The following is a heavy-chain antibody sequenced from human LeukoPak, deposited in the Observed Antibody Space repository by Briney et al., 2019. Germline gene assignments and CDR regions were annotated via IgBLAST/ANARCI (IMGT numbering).Heavy chain of an antibody. Sequence: GGSLRLSCAASGFTFSSYAMSWVRQAPGKGLEWVSAISGSGSSTYYADSVKGRFTISRDNSKNTLYLQMNSLRAEDTAVYYCAKDGGEPAALGSYYYGMDVWGQGTTVTVSS. CDR3: AKDGGEPAALGSYYYGMDV. V-gene: IGHV3-23*01. CDR2: ISGSGSST. CDR1: GFTFSSYA. D-gene: IGHD2-2*01. J-gene: IGHJ6*02.